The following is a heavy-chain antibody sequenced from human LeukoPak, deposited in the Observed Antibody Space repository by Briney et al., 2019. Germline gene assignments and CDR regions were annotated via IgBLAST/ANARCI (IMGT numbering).Heavy chain of an antibody. CDR2: ISWNSGSI. Sequence: GGSLRLSCAASGFTFDDYAMHWVRHAPGKGLEWVSGISWNSGSINYADSVKGRFSISRDNAKNSLYLQMNSLRAEDTALYYCAKDIINRAVAGTDFYYFDYWGQGSLVTVSS. V-gene: IGHV3-9*01. J-gene: IGHJ4*02. CDR3: AKDIINRAVAGTDFYYFDY. CDR1: GFTFDDYA. D-gene: IGHD6-19*01.